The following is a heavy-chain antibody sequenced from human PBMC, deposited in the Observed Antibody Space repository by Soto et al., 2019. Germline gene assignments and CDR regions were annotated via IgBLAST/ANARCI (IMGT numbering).Heavy chain of an antibody. CDR1: GGSISSGGYY. J-gene: IGHJ4*02. CDR2: IYYSGST. D-gene: IGHD4-17*01. V-gene: IGHV4-31*03. Sequence: SETLSLTCTVSGGSISSGGYYWSWIRQHPGKGLEWIGYIYYSGSTYYNPSLKSRVTISVDTSKNQFSLKLSSVTAADTAVYYCARGDDYGDPIVYFDYWGQGTLVTVSS. CDR3: ARGDDYGDPIVYFDY.